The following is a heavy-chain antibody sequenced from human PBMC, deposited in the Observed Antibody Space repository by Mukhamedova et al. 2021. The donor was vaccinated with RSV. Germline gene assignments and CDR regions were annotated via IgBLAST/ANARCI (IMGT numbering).Heavy chain of an antibody. J-gene: IGHJ3*02. CDR3: ARDTVATSGAFDT. V-gene: IGHV3-53*01. D-gene: IGHD4-17*01. CDR2: IYSGGST. Sequence: GLEWVSVIYSGGSTYYADSVKGRFTISRDNSKNTVYLQMNSLRAEDTAVYYCARDTVATSGAFDTWGQGTTVTVSS.